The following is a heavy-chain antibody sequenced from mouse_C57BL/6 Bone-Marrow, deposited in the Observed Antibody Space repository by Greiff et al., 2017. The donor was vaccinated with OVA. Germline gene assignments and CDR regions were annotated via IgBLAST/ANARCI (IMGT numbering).Heavy chain of an antibody. V-gene: IGHV2-9-1*01. Sequence: VKLVESGPGLVAPSQSLSITCTVSGFSLTSYAISWVRQPPGKGLEWLGVLWTGGGTNYNSAPKTRLSISKDNAKSQVFLKMNRLQTDDTARYYCARRNFYGSSYEHWGQGTLVIVSA. J-gene: IGHJ3*01. CDR1: GFSLTSYA. CDR2: LWTGGGT. D-gene: IGHD1-1*01. CDR3: ARRNFYGSSYEH.